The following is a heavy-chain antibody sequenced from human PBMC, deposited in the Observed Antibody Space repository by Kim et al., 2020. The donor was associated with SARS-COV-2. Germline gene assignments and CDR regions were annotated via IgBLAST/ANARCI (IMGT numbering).Heavy chain of an antibody. CDR1: GFSFSSYR. D-gene: IGHD1-26*01. Sequence: GGSLRLSCVGSGFSFSSYRMSWARQAPGKGLEWVAGINQATSKIYYADSVRGRFTISRDNAKNSVYFQMNSLRAEDTAVYYCWDRHGWGQGTMVTVSS. CDR2: INQATSKI. CDR3: WDRHG. J-gene: IGHJ6*02. V-gene: IGHV3-7*01.